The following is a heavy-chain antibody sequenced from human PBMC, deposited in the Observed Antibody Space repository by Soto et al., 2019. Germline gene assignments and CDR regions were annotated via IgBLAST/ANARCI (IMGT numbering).Heavy chain of an antibody. Sequence: SLRLSCAASGFIFSNYAMTWVRQAPGKGLEWVSAISGSGDGTYYADSVKGRFTISRDNSKNTMYLQMSSLRADDTAVYYCAKAHEITVFGILISSPYDCWGPGTLVTVSS. V-gene: IGHV3-23*01. J-gene: IGHJ4*02. CDR3: AKAHEITVFGILISSPYDC. CDR1: GFIFSNYA. CDR2: ISGSGDGT. D-gene: IGHD3-3*01.